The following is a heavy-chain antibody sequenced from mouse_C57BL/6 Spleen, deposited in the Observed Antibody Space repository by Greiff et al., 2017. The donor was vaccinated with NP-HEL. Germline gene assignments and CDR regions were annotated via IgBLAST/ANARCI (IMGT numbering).Heavy chain of an antibody. J-gene: IGHJ1*03. D-gene: IGHD3-2*02. CDR2: IYPGDGDT. V-gene: IGHV1-82*01. CDR3: ARSTAQAYWYFDV. Sequence: VQLQQSGPELVKPGASVKISCKASGYSFSSSWMNWVEQRPGKGLEWIGRIYPGDGDTNYNGKFKGKATLTADKSSSTAYMQLSSLTSEDSAVYFCARSTAQAYWYFDVWGTGTTVTVSS. CDR1: GYSFSSSW.